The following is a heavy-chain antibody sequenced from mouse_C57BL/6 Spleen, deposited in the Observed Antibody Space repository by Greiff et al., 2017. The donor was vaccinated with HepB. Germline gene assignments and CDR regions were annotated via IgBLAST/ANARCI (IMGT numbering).Heavy chain of an antibody. J-gene: IGHJ3*01. D-gene: IGHD1-1*01. CDR3: AREGFITTVVAPFAY. Sequence: VQLQQSGPELVKPGASVKISCKASGYTFTDYYMNWVKQSHGKSLEWIGDINPNNGGTSYNQKFKGKATLTVDKSSGTAYMELRSLTSEDSAVYYCAREGFITTVVAPFAYWGQGTLVTVSA. CDR1: GYTFTDYY. CDR2: INPNNGGT. V-gene: IGHV1-26*01.